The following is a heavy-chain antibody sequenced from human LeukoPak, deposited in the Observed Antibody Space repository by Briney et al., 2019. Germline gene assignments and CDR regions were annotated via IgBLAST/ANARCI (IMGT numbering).Heavy chain of an antibody. D-gene: IGHD6-19*01. J-gene: IGHJ4*02. V-gene: IGHV4-39*07. Sequence: SETLSLTCTVSGGSISSSSYYWGWIRQPPGKGLEWIGSIYYSGSTYYNPSLKSRVTISVDNSNNKFSLRLSSVTAADTALYYCARGTLYSGWSYYFDSWGQGTLVTVSS. CDR1: GGSISSSSYY. CDR3: ARGTLYSGWSYYFDS. CDR2: IYYSGST.